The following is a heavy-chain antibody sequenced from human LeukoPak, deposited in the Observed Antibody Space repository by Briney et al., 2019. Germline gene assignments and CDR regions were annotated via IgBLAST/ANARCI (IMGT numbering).Heavy chain of an antibody. CDR1: GFTFSSYS. CDR2: VSRSGSTI. J-gene: IGHJ6*02. Sequence: PGGSLRLSCAASGFTFSSYSMNWVRQAPGKGLEWVSYVSRSGSTIYYADSVKGRFTISRDNAKNSLYLQMSSLRAEDTAVYCCARDEQFGRSGMDVWGQGTTVTVSS. CDR3: ARDEQFGRSGMDV. V-gene: IGHV3-48*01. D-gene: IGHD3-10*01.